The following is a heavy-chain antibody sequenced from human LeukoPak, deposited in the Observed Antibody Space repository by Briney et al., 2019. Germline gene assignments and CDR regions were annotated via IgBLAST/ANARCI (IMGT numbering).Heavy chain of an antibody. Sequence: GESLKISCKGSGYSFTSYWIGWVRQMPGEGLEWMGIIYPGDSDTRYSPSFQGQVNISVDKSITTAYLQWSSLKASDTAMYYCASLVGAPGWFDPWGQGTLVTVSS. CDR2: IYPGDSDT. D-gene: IGHD1-26*01. CDR3: ASLVGAPGWFDP. J-gene: IGHJ5*02. CDR1: GYSFTSYW. V-gene: IGHV5-51*01.